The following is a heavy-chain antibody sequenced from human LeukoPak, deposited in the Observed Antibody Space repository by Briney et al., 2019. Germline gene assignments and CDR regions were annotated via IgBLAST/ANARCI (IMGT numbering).Heavy chain of an antibody. CDR1: GFIFSDYS. Sequence: GRSLRLSCAASGFIFSDYSMNWVRQAPGKGREWGSYISSTSSTIYYADSVKCRFTISRDNAKNSLFLNMSRLRVEATAVYYCARAPSVRGVITHFAQWGQGTLVTVSS. D-gene: IGHD3-10*01. CDR3: ARAPSVRGVITHFAQ. CDR2: ISSTSSTI. V-gene: IGHV3-48*04. J-gene: IGHJ4*02.